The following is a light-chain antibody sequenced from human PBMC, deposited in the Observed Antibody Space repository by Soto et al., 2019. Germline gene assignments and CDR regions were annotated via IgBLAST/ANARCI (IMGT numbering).Light chain of an antibody. CDR3: QTWGTGIWV. CDR1: SGHSSYA. CDR2: LNSDGSH. V-gene: IGLV4-69*01. J-gene: IGLJ3*02. Sequence: QSVLTQSPSASASLGASVKLTCTLSSGHSSYASAWHQQQPEKGPRYLMKLNSDGSHSKGDGIPDRFSGSSSGAERYLNISGLHSEDEADYYCQTWGTGIWVFGGGTKLTVL.